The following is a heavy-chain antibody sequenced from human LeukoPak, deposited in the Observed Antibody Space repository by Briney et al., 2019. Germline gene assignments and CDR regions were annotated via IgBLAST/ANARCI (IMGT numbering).Heavy chain of an antibody. CDR3: ARDSYQDYYGRFDP. J-gene: IGHJ5*02. CDR2: IWDDGNNK. CDR1: GFSFSNHG. Sequence: GGSLRLSCAASGFSFSNHGMHWVRQAPGKRLEWVAVIWDDGNNKRYANSVNGRFTISRDNSENTLYLQMNGLTAEDTAMYYCARDSYQDYYGRFDPWGQGALVIVSS. V-gene: IGHV3-33*01. D-gene: IGHD3-10*01.